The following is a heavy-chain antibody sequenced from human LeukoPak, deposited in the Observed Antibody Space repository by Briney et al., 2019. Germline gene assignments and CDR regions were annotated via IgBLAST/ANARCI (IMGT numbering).Heavy chain of an antibody. CDR1: GGSISSSTYF. D-gene: IGHD6-13*01. V-gene: IGHV4-39*07. J-gene: IGHJ3*02. Sequence: SETLSLTCIVSGGSISSSTYFWGWIRQPPGKGLEWIGIISYNGTTYYNPSLKRRVTISVDTSKNQFSLRLNSVTAADTAVYYCARVPLIAAAGLDAFDIWGQGTMVTVSS. CDR2: ISYNGTT. CDR3: ARVPLIAAAGLDAFDI.